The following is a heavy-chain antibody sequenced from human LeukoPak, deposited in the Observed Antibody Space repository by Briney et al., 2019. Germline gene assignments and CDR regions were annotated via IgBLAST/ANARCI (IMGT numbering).Heavy chain of an antibody. D-gene: IGHD6-25*01. V-gene: IGHV4-34*01. Sequence: SETLSLTCAVYGGSFSGYYWSWIRQPPGKGLEWIGEINHSGSTNYNPSLKSRVTISVDTSKNQFSLKLSSVTAADTAVYYCARGGGAAGNWGQGTLVTVSS. CDR3: ARGGGAAGN. J-gene: IGHJ4*02. CDR1: GGSFSGYY. CDR2: INHSGST.